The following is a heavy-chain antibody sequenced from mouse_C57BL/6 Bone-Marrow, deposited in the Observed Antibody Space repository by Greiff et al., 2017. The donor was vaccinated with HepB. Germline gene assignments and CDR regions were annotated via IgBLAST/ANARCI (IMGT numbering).Heavy chain of an antibody. CDR2: INPYNGGT. J-gene: IGHJ2*01. CDR1: GYTFTDYY. D-gene: IGHD2-4*01. V-gene: IGHV1-19*01. CDR3: AREDDYDGVEDY. Sequence: EVQLQQSGPVLVKPGASVKMSCKASGYTFTDYYMNWVKQSHGKSLEWIGVINPYNGGTSYNQKFKGKATLTVDKSSSTAYMELNSLTSEDSAVYYCAREDDYDGVEDYWGQGTTLTVSS.